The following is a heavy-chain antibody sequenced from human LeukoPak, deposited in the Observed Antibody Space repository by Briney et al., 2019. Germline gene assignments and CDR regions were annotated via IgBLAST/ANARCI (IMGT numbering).Heavy chain of an antibody. D-gene: IGHD6-19*01. CDR2: MYHTGSA. CDR3: ARDRQWLVDN. Sequence: SETLSLTCSVSGVSISSHYWSWIRQPPGKGLEWIGYMYHTGSANFTPSLQSRVTMSVVTSKNLFPLRRTSVTTADTAVYYWARDRQWLVDNSGQRTPVTVSS. J-gene: IGHJ4*02. V-gene: IGHV4-59*11. CDR1: GVSISSHY.